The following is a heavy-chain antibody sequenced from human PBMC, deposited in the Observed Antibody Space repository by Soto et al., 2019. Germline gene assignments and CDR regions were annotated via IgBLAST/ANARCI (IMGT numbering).Heavy chain of an antibody. CDR2: IHSSGIT. CDR1: GGSVNNDKW. D-gene: IGHD3-9*01. CDR3: AGQWSAGYGAFDP. V-gene: IGHV4-4*02. Sequence: QVQLQESGPGLVKPSGTLSLTCAVSGGSVNNDKWWSWVRQPPGKGLEWIGEIHSSGITNYNPSPKRRASIFVNKFKNQFSVKMTSVTAADTAVYFCAGQWSAGYGAFDPWGQGTLVSVSS. J-gene: IGHJ5*02.